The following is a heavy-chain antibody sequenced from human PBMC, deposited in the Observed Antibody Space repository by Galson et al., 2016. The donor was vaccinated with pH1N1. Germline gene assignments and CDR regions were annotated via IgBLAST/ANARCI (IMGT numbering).Heavy chain of an antibody. V-gene: IGHV4-61*01. D-gene: IGHD2-15*01. Sequence: ETLSLTCTVSGGSVTSNTSYWSWIRQPPGKGLEWIAYISYTGRTDYNPSLKSRVTTSLDTSKNQFSLNLTSVTAADTAVYYCARAFGAATSDYWGQGTLVTVSS. CDR2: ISYTGRT. CDR3: ARAFGAATSDY. J-gene: IGHJ4*02. CDR1: GGSVTSNTSY.